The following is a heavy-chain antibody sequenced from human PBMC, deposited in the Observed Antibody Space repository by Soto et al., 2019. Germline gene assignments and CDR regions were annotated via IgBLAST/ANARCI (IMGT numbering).Heavy chain of an antibody. J-gene: IGHJ4*02. CDR3: AKECSSGWYFFDY. CDR2: ISGSGGSA. CDR1: GFTFSSYA. V-gene: IGHV3-23*01. Sequence: EVQLLDSGGGLVQPGGSLRLSCAASGFTFSSYAMSWVRQSPGKGLEWVSTISGSGGSAYYADSMKGRLTISRDNSKNTVYLQMNSLRAEDTAVYYCAKECSSGWYFFDYWGQGTLVTVSS. D-gene: IGHD6-19*01.